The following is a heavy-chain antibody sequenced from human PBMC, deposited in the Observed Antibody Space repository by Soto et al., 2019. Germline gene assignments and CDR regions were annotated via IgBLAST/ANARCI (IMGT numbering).Heavy chain of an antibody. CDR1: GDSISSSGYY. CDR2: IYHSGST. CDR3: ARGVPADPAPYNWNYVYYFDY. Sequence: SETLSLTCSVSGDSISSSGYYWSWIRQRPGKGLEWIGNIYHSGSTYYNPSLKSRVTISVDRSKNQFSLKLSSVTAADTAVYYCARGVPADPAPYNWNYVYYFDYWGQGTLVTVSS. D-gene: IGHD1-7*01. J-gene: IGHJ4*02. V-gene: IGHV4-30-2*01.